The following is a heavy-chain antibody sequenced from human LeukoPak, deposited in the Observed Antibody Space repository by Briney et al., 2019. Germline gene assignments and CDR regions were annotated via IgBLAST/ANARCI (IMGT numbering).Heavy chain of an antibody. CDR1: GGSISSYY. J-gene: IGHJ4*02. D-gene: IGHD3-10*01. CDR3: ARVTSITMVRGGELDY. V-gene: IGHV4-39*01. CDR2: IYYSGSA. Sequence: SETLSLTCTVSGGSISSYYWSWIRQPPGKGLEWIGTIYYSGSAYYNTSLKRRVTISVDTSKNQFSLKLSSVTAADTAVYYCARVTSITMVRGGELDYWGQGTLVTVSS.